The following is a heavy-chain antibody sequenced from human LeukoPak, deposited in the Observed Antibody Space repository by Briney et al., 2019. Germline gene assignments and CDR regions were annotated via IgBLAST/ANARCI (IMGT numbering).Heavy chain of an antibody. J-gene: IGHJ4*02. V-gene: IGHV3-21*01. CDR1: GFTFSSYS. D-gene: IGHD4-17*01. CDR3: AKGADGLALDYFDS. CDR2: ISSSSSYI. Sequence: KTGGSLRLSCAASGFTFSSYSMNWVRQAPGKGLEWVSSISSSSSYIYYADSVKGRFTISRDNAKNSLYLQMNSLRAEDTAVYYCAKGADGLALDYFDSWGQGTLVTVYS.